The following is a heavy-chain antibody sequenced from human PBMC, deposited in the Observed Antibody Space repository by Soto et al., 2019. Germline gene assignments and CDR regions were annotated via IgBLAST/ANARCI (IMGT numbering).Heavy chain of an antibody. Sequence: QVQLQESGPGLVTPSQTLSLTCTVSGGSISSGGYYWSWIRQHPGKGLEWIGYIYYSGSTYYNPSRKSRVTIAVDTSKNQCALKLSSGTAADTAVYYGARAAAGTGDDAFESWGQGTMVTVSS. CDR1: GGSISSGGYY. CDR3: ARAAAGTGDDAFES. D-gene: IGHD6-13*01. V-gene: IGHV4-31*03. J-gene: IGHJ3*02. CDR2: IYYSGST.